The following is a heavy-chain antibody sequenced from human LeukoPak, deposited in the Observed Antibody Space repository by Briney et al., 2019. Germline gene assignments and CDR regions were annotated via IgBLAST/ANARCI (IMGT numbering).Heavy chain of an antibody. V-gene: IGHV4-61*02. CDR3: ARESGKRASNWFDP. CDR2: IYTSGST. Sequence: SETLSLTCTVSGGSISSGSYYWSWIRQPAGKGLEWIGRIYTSGSTNYNPSLKSRVTISVDTSKNQFSLKLSSVTAADTAVYYCARESGKRASNWFDPWGQGTLVTVSS. D-gene: IGHD4-23*01. CDR1: GGSISSGSYY. J-gene: IGHJ5*02.